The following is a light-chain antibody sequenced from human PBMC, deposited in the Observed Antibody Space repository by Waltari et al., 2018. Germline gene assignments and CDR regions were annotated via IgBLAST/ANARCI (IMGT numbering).Light chain of an antibody. CDR1: DNINNY. CDR2: GAS. CDR3: QQSYSTWYT. J-gene: IGKJ2*01. V-gene: IGKV1-39*01. Sequence: DIQMTQSPSSLSASVGDSVTITCRATDNINNYLNWYQQKEGKAPKLLISGASTLQSEVPSRFSGSGSGTQFTLTISGLKPEDFATYFCQQSYSTWYTFGPGTRLDIK.